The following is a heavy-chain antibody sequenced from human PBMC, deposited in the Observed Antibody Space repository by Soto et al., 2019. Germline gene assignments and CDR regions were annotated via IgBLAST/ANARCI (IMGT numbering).Heavy chain of an antibody. Sequence: ASVKVSCKASGYTFTSYGISWVRQAPGQGLEWMGWISAYNGNTNYAQKLQGRVTMTTDTSTSTAYMELRSLRSDDTAVYYCAKDSRIVVVTAPYDYWGQGTLVTVSS. CDR2: ISAYNGNT. J-gene: IGHJ4*02. CDR3: AKDSRIVVVTAPYDY. V-gene: IGHV1-18*01. CDR1: GYTFTSYG. D-gene: IGHD2-21*02.